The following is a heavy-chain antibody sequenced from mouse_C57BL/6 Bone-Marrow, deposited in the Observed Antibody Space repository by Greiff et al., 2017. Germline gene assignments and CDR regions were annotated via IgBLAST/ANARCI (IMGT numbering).Heavy chain of an antibody. D-gene: IGHD2-2*01. Sequence: QVQLQQPGAELVRPGSSVKLSCKASGYTFTSYWMDWVKQRPGQGLEWIGNIYPSDSETHYNQKFKDKATLTVDKSSSTAYMQLSSLTSEDSAVYYCARALCGYIWYFDVWGTGTTVTVSS. V-gene: IGHV1-61*01. CDR3: ARALCGYIWYFDV. J-gene: IGHJ1*03. CDR2: IYPSDSET. CDR1: GYTFTSYW.